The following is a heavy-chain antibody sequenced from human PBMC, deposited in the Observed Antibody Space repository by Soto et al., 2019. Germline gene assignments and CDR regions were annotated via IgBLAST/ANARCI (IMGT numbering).Heavy chain of an antibody. J-gene: IGHJ4*02. D-gene: IGHD1-26*01. CDR3: ARDDSGFSGSHYIDYFNY. V-gene: IGHV1-3*01. CDR1: GYTFTSYS. Sequence: ASVKVSCKASGYTFTSYSMHWVRQAPGQRLEWMGWINAGNGNRKYSQKFQGRVTITRDTSASTAYMDLSSLTSEDTAVYYCARDDSGFSGSHYIDYFNYWGQGALVTVSS. CDR2: INAGNGNR.